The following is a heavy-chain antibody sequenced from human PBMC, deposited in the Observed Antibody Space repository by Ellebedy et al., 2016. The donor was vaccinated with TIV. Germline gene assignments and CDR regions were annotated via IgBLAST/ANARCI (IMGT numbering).Heavy chain of an antibody. V-gene: IGHV3-48*02. CDR1: GFTFSTYG. D-gene: IGHD6-19*01. CDR3: ARVLTVAGTGFFDY. Sequence: PGGSLRLSCVASGFTFSTYGMNWVRQAPGKGLEWLSYFSSTTSTISYSDSVKGRFTISRDNAKNSLYLQMNSLRDEDTAVYYCARVLTVAGTGFFDYWGQGTLVTVSS. J-gene: IGHJ4*02. CDR2: FSSTTSTI.